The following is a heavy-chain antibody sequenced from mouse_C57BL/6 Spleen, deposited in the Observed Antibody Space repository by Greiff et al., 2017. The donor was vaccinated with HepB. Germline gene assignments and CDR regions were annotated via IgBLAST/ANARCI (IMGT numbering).Heavy chain of an antibody. CDR2: IYPGSGST. J-gene: IGHJ2*01. Sequence: QVHVKQPGAELVKPGASVKMSCKASGYTFTSYWITWVKQRPGQGLEWIGDIYPGSGSTNYNEKFKSKATLTVDTSSSTAYMQLSSLTSEDSAVYYCARGGSYYFDYWGQGTTLTVSS. CDR1: GYTFTSYW. D-gene: IGHD3-1*01. CDR3: ARGGSYYFDY. V-gene: IGHV1-55*01.